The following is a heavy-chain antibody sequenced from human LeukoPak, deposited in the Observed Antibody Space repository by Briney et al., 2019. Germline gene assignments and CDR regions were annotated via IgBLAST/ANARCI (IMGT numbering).Heavy chain of an antibody. J-gene: IGHJ4*02. CDR2: IYYSGST. CDR1: GGSISSGGYY. V-gene: IGHV4-31*03. D-gene: IGHD3-22*01. Sequence: SETLSLTCTVSGGSISSGGYYWSWIRQHPGKGLEWSGYIYYSGSTYYNPSLKSRVTISVDTSKNQFSLKLSSVTAADTAVYYCARGNGVVVNYWGQGTLVTVSS. CDR3: ARGNGVVVNY.